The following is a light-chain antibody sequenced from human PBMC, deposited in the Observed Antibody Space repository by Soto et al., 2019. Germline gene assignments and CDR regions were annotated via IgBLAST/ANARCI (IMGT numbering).Light chain of an antibody. V-gene: IGKV3-20*01. Sequence: ELVLTQSPGTLSLSPGDRATLSCRASQSVSSNFLAWYQQKPGQAPRLLIYGASIRATGIPDRFSGSGSGTDFTITIRRLEPEDFEMYFCHQYGSSTRTFGQGTKVEIK. J-gene: IGKJ1*01. CDR3: HQYGSSTRT. CDR2: GAS. CDR1: QSVSSNF.